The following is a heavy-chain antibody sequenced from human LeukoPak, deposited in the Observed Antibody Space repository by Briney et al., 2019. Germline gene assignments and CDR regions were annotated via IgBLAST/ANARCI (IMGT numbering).Heavy chain of an antibody. Sequence: PGGSLRLSCAASGFTFDDYGMSWVRHATGKGLEWVSIIRGSDGSTYYADSVKGRFTTSRDNPKNTLYLEMNNLRAEDTALYYCAKARYTAGWYTFDYWGQGTQVTVSS. J-gene: IGHJ4*02. CDR3: AKARYTAGWYTFDY. CDR1: GFTFDDYG. V-gene: IGHV3-23*01. CDR2: IRGSDGST. D-gene: IGHD6-19*01.